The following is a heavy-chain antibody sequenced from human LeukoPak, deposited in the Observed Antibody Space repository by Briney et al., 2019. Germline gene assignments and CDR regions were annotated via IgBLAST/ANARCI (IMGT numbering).Heavy chain of an antibody. V-gene: IGHV5-51*01. D-gene: IGHD2-2*01. CDR1: GSSFTSYW. CDR3: ARSVVPAAMDWFDP. CDR2: IYPGDSDT. Sequence: GESLKISCKGSGSSFTSYWIGCVRQMPGKGLEWMGIIYPGDSDTRYSPSFQGQVTISADKSISTAYLQWSSLKASDTAMYYCARSVVPAAMDWFDPWGQGTLVTVSS. J-gene: IGHJ5*02.